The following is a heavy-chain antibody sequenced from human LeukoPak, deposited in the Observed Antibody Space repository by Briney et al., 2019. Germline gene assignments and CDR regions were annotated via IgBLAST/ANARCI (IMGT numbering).Heavy chain of an antibody. V-gene: IGHV4-4*08. Sequence: SETLSLTCTVSGDSISGYHWSWVRQPPGKGLEWIGFIHRSGSSDYNPSLKSRVAISGDSSKNLFSLTLTSVTAADTAIYYCVGANFYGSGSYGAPYNYWGQGMLVTVSS. CDR1: GDSISGYH. D-gene: IGHD3-10*01. CDR2: IHRSGSS. CDR3: VGANFYGSGSYGAPYNY. J-gene: IGHJ4*02.